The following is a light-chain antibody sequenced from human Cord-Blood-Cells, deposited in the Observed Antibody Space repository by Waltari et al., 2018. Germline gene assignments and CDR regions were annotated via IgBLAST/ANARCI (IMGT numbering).Light chain of an antibody. Sequence: QSALTQPPSASGSPGQSVTIPCTGPSSDVGGYNFVPWYQQHPGKAPKLMIYEVSKRPSGFPVRFSGSKSGNTASLTVSGLQAEDEADYYCSSYAGSNNLVFGGGTKLTVL. V-gene: IGLV2-8*01. CDR3: SSYAGSNNLV. CDR2: EVS. J-gene: IGLJ2*01. CDR1: SSDVGGYNF.